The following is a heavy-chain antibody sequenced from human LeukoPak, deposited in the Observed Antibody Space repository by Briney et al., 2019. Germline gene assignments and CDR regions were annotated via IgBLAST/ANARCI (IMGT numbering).Heavy chain of an antibody. J-gene: IGHJ5*02. V-gene: IGHV4-30-2*01. CDR2: IYHSGST. Sequence: SQTLSLTCTVSGGSITSGNYYWSWTRQPPGKGLEWIGYIYHSGSTYYNPSLKSRVTISVDTSKNQFSLKLSSVTAADTAVYYCARHNTKYCSSTSCHLKTWFDPWGQGTLVTVSS. D-gene: IGHD2-2*01. CDR3: ARHNTKYCSSTSCHLKTWFDP. CDR1: GGSITSGNYY.